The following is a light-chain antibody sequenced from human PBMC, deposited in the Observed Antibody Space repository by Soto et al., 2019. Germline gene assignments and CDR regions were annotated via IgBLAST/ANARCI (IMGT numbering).Light chain of an antibody. CDR3: QHRMNWPLT. CDR2: DAS. V-gene: IGKV3-11*01. J-gene: IGKJ5*01. CDR1: QTVSSY. Sequence: EIVLTQSPGTLSLSPGEGATLSCRASQTVSSYLLWYQQKPGQAPRLLIYDASNRATGVPARFTGSGSETDFTLTISSLEPEDFAVYYCQHRMNWPLTFGQGTRLEIK.